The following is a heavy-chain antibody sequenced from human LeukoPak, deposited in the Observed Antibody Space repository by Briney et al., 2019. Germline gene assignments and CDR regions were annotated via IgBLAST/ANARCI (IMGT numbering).Heavy chain of an antibody. Sequence: SETLSLTCVVYGGSFSGYYWSWIRQPPGKGLEWIGEINHSGSTNYNPSLKSRVTISVDTSKNQFSLKLSSVTAADTAVYYCRIAVASYYYYGMDVWGQGTTVTVSS. CDR1: GGSFSGYY. D-gene: IGHD6-19*01. J-gene: IGHJ6*02. CDR2: INHSGST. V-gene: IGHV4-34*01. CDR3: RIAVASYYYYGMDV.